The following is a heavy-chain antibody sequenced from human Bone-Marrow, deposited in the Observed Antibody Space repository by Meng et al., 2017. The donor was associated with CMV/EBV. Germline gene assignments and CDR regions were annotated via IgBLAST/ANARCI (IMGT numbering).Heavy chain of an antibody. Sequence: GEPLKISCAASGFTFDDYGMSWVRQAPGKGLEWVSGINWNGGSTGYADSVKGRFTISRDNAKNSLYLQMNSLRAEDTALYYCARDEGGIDYWGQGTLVTVSS. V-gene: IGHV3-20*04. CDR3: ARDEGGIDY. J-gene: IGHJ4*02. CDR1: GFTFDDYG. CDR2: INWNGGST. D-gene: IGHD3-16*01.